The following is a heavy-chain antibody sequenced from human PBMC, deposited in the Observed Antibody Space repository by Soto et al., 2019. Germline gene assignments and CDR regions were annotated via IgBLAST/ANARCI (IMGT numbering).Heavy chain of an antibody. CDR2: IYHSGST. CDR3: ASTSIAARRVYFDY. D-gene: IGHD6-6*01. V-gene: IGHV4-30-2*01. J-gene: IGHJ4*02. CDR1: GGSISSGGYS. Sequence: QLQLQESGSGLVKPSQTLSLTCAVSGGSISSGGYSWSWIRQPPGKGLEWIGYIYHSGSTYYNPSLKSRVTISVDRSKNQFSLKLSSVTAADTAVYYCASTSIAARRVYFDYLGQGTLVTVSS.